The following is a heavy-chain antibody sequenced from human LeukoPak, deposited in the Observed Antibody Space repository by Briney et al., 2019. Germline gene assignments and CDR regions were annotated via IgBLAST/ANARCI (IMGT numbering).Heavy chain of an antibody. Sequence: GGSLRLSCAASGFTFSNYAMHWVRQAPGKGLEWVAVIWYDGSNIYYAESVKGRFTISRENSKNTLYLQMSSLRAEDTAVHYCARALGAAAGYFEYWGQGTLVTVSS. V-gene: IGHV3-33*08. D-gene: IGHD6-13*01. J-gene: IGHJ4*02. CDR2: IWYDGSNI. CDR1: GFTFSNYA. CDR3: ARALGAAAGYFEY.